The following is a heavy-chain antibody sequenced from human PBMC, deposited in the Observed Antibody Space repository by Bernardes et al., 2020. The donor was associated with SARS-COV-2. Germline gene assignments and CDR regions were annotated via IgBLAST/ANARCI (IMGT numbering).Heavy chain of an antibody. CDR3: AKTNAGPATFDY. Sequence: GGSLRLSCAASGFAFSYYAMSWVRQAPGKGLEWVSAISGSGGSTYYADSVKGRFTISRDNSKNTLYLQMNSLRAEDTAVYYCAKTNAGPATFDYWGQGTLVTVSS. CDR2: ISGSGGST. V-gene: IGHV3-23*01. CDR1: GFAFSYYA. J-gene: IGHJ4*02.